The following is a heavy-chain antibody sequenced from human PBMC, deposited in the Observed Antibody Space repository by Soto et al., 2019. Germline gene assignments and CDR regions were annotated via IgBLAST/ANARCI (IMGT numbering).Heavy chain of an antibody. CDR3: ARGSITGTTLLYYYGMDV. CDR2: IIPIFGTA. D-gene: IGHD1-7*01. CDR1: GGTFSSYA. J-gene: IGHJ6*02. Sequence: SVKVSCKASGGTFSSYAISWVRQAPGQGLEWMGGIIPIFGTANYAQKFQGGVTITADESTSTAYMELSSLRSEDTAVYYCARGSITGTTLLYYYGMDVWGQGTTVTVSS. V-gene: IGHV1-69*13.